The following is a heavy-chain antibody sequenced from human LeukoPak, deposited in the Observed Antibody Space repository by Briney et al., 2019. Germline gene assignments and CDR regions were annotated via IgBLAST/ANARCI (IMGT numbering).Heavy chain of an antibody. J-gene: IGHJ3*02. D-gene: IGHD6-6*01. Sequence: SQTLSLTCAISGDSVSSHGVAWNWIRQSPSGGLEWLGRTYYESKWYYDYAMSVKSRITISPDTSKNQFSLHLNSVTPEDTAMYYCARGGYSSSPRNAFDIWGQGTMVTVSS. CDR3: ARGGYSSSPRNAFDI. CDR2: TYYESKWYY. V-gene: IGHV6-1*01. CDR1: GDSVSSHGVA.